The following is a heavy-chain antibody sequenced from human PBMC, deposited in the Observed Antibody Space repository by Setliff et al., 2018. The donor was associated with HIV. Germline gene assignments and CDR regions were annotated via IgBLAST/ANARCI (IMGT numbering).Heavy chain of an antibody. V-gene: IGHV4-59*01. D-gene: IGHD3-16*01. Sequence: ASETLSLTCTVSGGSISTYYWSWIRQPPGKGLECIGYIYYSGSTYYNPSLQSRVTISIATSRNQFSLNLTSVTTADTAIYFCARGNWGSIGRFDYWGQGILVTVSS. CDR2: IYYSGST. CDR3: ARGNWGSIGRFDY. J-gene: IGHJ4*02. CDR1: GGSISTYY.